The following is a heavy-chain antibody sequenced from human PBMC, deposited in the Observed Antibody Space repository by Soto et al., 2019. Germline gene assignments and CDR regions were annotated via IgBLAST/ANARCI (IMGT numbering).Heavy chain of an antibody. CDR3: AKGGRQWLVTSDFNY. CDR1: GFTFSDYA. V-gene: IGHV3-30*18. J-gene: IGHJ4*02. D-gene: IGHD6-19*01. CDR2: VSHDGRNT. Sequence: VQLVESGGGVVQPGRSLRLSCAASGFTFSDYAMHWVRQAPGKGLEWVAVVSHDGRNTHYADSVKGRFTISRDSSKNTVSLEMTSLRADYTAVYYCAKGGRQWLVTSDFNYWGQGALVTVSS.